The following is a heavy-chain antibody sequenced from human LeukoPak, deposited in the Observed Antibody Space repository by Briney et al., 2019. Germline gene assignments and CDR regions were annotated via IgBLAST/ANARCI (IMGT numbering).Heavy chain of an antibody. V-gene: IGHV3-21*01. CDR2: ISSSSSYI. D-gene: IGHD3-22*01. CDR1: GFTFSSYS. J-gene: IGHJ4*02. CDR3: AKGTYYYDSSGYYLSYYFDY. Sequence: PGGSLRLSCAAPGFTFSSYSMNWVRQAPGKGLEWVSSISSSSSYIYYADSVKGRFTISRDNAKNSLYLQMNSLRAEDTAVYYCAKGTYYYDSSGYYLSYYFDYWGQGTLVTVSS.